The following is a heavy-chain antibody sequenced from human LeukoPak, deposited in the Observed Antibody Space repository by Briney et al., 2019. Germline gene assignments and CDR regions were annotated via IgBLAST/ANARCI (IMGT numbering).Heavy chain of an antibody. J-gene: IGHJ4*02. CDR3: ARSWNSACDY. Sequence: ASVRVSCKASGYTFTNYGISWVRQAPGQGLEWMGWISGYNGDTNYAQKLQGRVTMTTDTSTSTAYMELRSLRSDDTAVYYCARSWNSACDYWGQGTLVTVSS. CDR1: GYTFTNYG. D-gene: IGHD1-7*01. V-gene: IGHV1-18*01. CDR2: ISGYNGDT.